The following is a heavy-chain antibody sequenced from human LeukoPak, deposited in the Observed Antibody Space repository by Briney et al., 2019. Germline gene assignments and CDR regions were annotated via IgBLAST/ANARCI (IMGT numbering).Heavy chain of an antibody. J-gene: IGHJ4*02. V-gene: IGHV1-18*01. CDR1: GYTFTSYG. CDR3: AKDPGAFPYFFDS. Sequence: GASVKVSCKASGYTFTSYGISWVRQAPGQGLEWMGRISAYNGNTNYAQKLQGRVTMTTDTSTSTAYMELRSLRSEDTAVYYCAKDPGAFPYFFDSWGQGTLVTVSS. D-gene: IGHD2/OR15-2a*01. CDR2: ISAYNGNT.